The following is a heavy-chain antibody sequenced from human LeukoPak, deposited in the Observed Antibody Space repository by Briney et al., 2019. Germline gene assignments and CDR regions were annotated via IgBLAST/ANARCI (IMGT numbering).Heavy chain of an antibody. D-gene: IGHD3-9*01. CDR1: GGSISSSSYY. V-gene: IGHV4-39*01. Sequence: SETLSLTCTVSGGSISSSSYYWGWIRQPPGKGLEWIGSIYYSGSTYYNPSLKSRVTISVDTSKNQFSLKLSSVTAADTAVYYCARQAGGYDILTGYYTEYYFDYWGQGTLVTVSS. J-gene: IGHJ4*02. CDR2: IYYSGST. CDR3: ARQAGGYDILTGYYTEYYFDY.